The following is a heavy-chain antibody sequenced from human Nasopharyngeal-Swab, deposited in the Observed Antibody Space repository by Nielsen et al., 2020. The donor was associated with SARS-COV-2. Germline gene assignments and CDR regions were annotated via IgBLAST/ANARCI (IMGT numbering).Heavy chain of an antibody. D-gene: IGHD2-15*01. CDR1: GGSFSGYY. J-gene: IGHJ6*03. CDR3: ARGQDAYYYMDV. Sequence: GSLRLSCAVYGGSFSGYYWSWIRQTPGKGLEWIGAINDRGSGNYNPSLRSRVTISAGTSNIQFSLKLNSVTAADTAVYYCARGQDAYYYMDVWGEGTTVTVSS. CDR2: INDRGSG. V-gene: IGHV4-34*01.